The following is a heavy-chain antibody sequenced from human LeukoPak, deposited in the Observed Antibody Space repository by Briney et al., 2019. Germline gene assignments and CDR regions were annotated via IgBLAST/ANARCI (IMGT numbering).Heavy chain of an antibody. J-gene: IGHJ5*02. CDR2: INNSGGST. V-gene: IGHV3-23*01. D-gene: IGHD5-12*01. CDR3: AKPPGLRRLDP. CDR1: GFTFSNYN. Sequence: GGSLRLSCAASGFTFSNYNMNWVRQAPGKGLAWVSGINNSGGSTYYADSVKGRFTISRDNSKNTLYLQMNSLRAEDTAVYYCAKPPGLRRLDPWGQGTLVTVSS.